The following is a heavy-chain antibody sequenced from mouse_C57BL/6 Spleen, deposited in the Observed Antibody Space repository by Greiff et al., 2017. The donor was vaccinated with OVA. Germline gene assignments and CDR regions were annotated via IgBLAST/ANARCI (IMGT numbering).Heavy chain of an antibody. Sequence: QVQLQQPGAELVKPGASVKLSCKASGYTFTSYWMQWVKQRPGQGLEWIGEIDPSDSYTNYNQKFKGKATLTVDTSSSTSYMQLSSLTSEDSAVYYCARSGLTGKDFDYWGQGTTLTVSS. CDR2: IDPSDSYT. CDR1: GYTFTSYW. V-gene: IGHV1-50*01. D-gene: IGHD4-1*01. J-gene: IGHJ2*01. CDR3: ARSGLTGKDFDY.